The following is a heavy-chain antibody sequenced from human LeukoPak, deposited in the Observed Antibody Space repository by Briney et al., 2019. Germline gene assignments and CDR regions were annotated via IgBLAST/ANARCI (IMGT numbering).Heavy chain of an antibody. J-gene: IGHJ4*02. Sequence: GASVKVSCKASGYTFTSYATHWVRQAPGQRLEWMGWINAGNGNTKYSQKFQGRVTITRDTSASTAYMELSSLRSEDTAVYYCARAPYGSGSYGYWGQGTLVTVSS. CDR1: GYTFTSYA. CDR3: ARAPYGSGSYGY. V-gene: IGHV1-3*01. D-gene: IGHD3-10*01. CDR2: INAGNGNT.